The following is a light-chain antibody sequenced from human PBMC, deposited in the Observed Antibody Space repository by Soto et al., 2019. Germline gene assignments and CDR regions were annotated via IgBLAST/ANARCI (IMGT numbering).Light chain of an antibody. CDR1: QGLNNY. CDR2: AAS. V-gene: IGKV1-27*01. J-gene: IGKJ5*01. Sequence: DIQMTQSPSSLSASVGDRVTITCRASQGLNNYLAWYQQKPGEPPHLMIYAASTLQSGVPSRFSGGGSGTDFTLTISSLQHEDVASYYWQRYNPAVMAFGQGTRLDIK. CDR3: QRYNPAVMA.